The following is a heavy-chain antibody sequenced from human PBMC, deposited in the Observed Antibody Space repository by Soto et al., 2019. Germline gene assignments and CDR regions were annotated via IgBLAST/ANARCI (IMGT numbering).Heavy chain of an antibody. D-gene: IGHD2-2*01. CDR2: INHSGST. Sequence: QVQLQQWGAGLLKPSETLSLTCAVYGGSFSGYYWSWIRQPPGKGMEWIGEINHSGSTNYNPSLKSRVTISVDTSKNQFSLKLSSVTAADTAVYYCARGRVGPPPHCFDYWGQGTLVTVSS. J-gene: IGHJ4*02. V-gene: IGHV4-34*01. CDR1: GGSFSGYY. CDR3: ARGRVGPPPHCFDY.